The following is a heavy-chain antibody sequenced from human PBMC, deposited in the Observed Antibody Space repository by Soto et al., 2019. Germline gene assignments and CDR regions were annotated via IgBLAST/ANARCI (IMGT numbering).Heavy chain of an antibody. CDR2: IKSKSDGRTT. J-gene: IGHJ5*02. CDR3: TTDLWRIAVVVGSTGYFNP. D-gene: IGHD2-15*01. CDR1: GFTLSDAW. Sequence: GGSLRLACAASGFTLSDAWMSWVRQAPGKGLDWVGHIKSKSDGRTTEYAAPVRGRFTISRDDSKNTLYLQMNSLKTEDTAVYYCTTDLWRIAVVVGSTGYFNPWGQGTPVTVSS. V-gene: IGHV3-15*01.